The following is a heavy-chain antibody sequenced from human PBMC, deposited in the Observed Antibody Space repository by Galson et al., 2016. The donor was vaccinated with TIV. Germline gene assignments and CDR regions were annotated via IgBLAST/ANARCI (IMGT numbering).Heavy chain of an antibody. CDR1: GYSFPNSY. D-gene: IGHD3-22*01. Sequence: QSGAEVTKPGESLKISCKGSGYSFPNSYIAWVRQMPGKGLEWMAIIYPGDSDTRYSPSFQGQITISADKSISTAYLQWSSLKASDPAMYFCARVVTSTSPFDYWGQGTLVTVSS. J-gene: IGHJ4*02. V-gene: IGHV5-51*03. CDR2: IYPGDSDT. CDR3: ARVVTSTSPFDY.